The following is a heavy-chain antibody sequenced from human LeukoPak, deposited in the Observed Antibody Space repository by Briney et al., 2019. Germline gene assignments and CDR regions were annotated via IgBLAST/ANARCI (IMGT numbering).Heavy chain of an antibody. CDR2: IYYSGST. CDR1: GGSISSSSYY. Sequence: NPSETLSLTCTVSGGSISSSSYYWGWIRQPPGKGLEWIGSIYYSGSTYYNPSLKSRVTISVDTSKNQFSLKLSSVTAADTAVYYCARLFSLGYEDLRDWGQGTLVTVSS. J-gene: IGHJ4*02. D-gene: IGHD5-12*01. CDR3: ARLFSLGYEDLRD. V-gene: IGHV4-39*01.